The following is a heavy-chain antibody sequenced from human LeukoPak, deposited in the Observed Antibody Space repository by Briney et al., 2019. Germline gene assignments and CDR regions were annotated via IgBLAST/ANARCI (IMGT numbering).Heavy chain of an antibody. CDR2: ISGDGGST. J-gene: IGHJ4*02. CDR3: AKAMTSSTYYFDS. D-gene: IGHD3-9*01. CDR1: GFTFDDYA. Sequence: GGSLRLSCAASGFTFDDYAMHWVRQAPGKGLEWVSLISGDGGSTYYADSVKGRFTISRDNSKNTLFLQMNGLRAEDTAIYYCAKAMTSSTYYFDSWGQGTLVTVSS. V-gene: IGHV3-43*02.